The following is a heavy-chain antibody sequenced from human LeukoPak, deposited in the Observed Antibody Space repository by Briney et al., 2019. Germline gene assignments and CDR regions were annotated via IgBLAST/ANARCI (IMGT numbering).Heavy chain of an antibody. D-gene: IGHD3-3*01. CDR1: GGSISSHY. J-gene: IGHJ3*02. CDR3: ARGVRDYDFWSGYYADAFDI. Sequence: PSETLSLTCTVSGGSISSHYWSWIRQPPGKGLEWIGYIYYSGSTNYNPSLKSRVTISVDTSKNQFSLKLSSVTAADTAVYYCARGVRDYDFWSGYYADAFDIWGQGTMVTLSS. CDR2: IYYSGST. V-gene: IGHV4-59*11.